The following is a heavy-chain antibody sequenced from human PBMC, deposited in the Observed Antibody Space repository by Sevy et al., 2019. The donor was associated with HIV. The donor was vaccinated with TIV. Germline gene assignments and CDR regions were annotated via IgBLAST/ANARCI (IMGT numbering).Heavy chain of an antibody. CDR3: ARREYDSVSSYKMGYFDY. Sequence: GESLKISCKGSGYSFSNYWIGWVRQMPGKGLQWMGIIYPTHSDTRYSPSFQGQVTISADKSISTAYLQWSSLKASDTAMYYCARREYDSVSSYKMGYFDYWGQGTLVTVSS. J-gene: IGHJ4*02. V-gene: IGHV5-51*01. CDR2: IYPTHSDT. D-gene: IGHD3-10*01. CDR1: GYSFSNYW.